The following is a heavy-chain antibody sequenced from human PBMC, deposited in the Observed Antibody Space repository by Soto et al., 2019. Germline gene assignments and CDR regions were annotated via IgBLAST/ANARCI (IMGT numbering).Heavy chain of an antibody. Sequence: SETLSLTCTVSGGSGTRGTYYWSWIRHPPGKGLEWIGYIYSSGSSNYNPSLKSRVTTSVDTSKNQFSLKVTSVTAADTAMYYCAREDFYNGLDVWGQGTTVTVSS. CDR1: GGSGTRGTYY. CDR3: AREDFYNGLDV. CDR2: IYSSGSS. V-gene: IGHV4-61*01. J-gene: IGHJ6*02.